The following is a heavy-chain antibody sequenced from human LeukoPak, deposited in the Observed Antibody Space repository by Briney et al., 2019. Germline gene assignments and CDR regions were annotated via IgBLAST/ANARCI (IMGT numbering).Heavy chain of an antibody. V-gene: IGHV3-7*01. CDR3: ARDLLGGGLFDY. D-gene: IGHD3-16*01. Sequence: PGGSLRLSCAASGFTVSSNYMSWVRQAPGKGLEWVANIKKDGSEKYYVDSVKGRFTISRDNAKTSLYLQMNSLRAEDTAVYYCARDLLGGGLFDYWGQGTLVTVSS. J-gene: IGHJ4*02. CDR1: GFTVSSNY. CDR2: IKKDGSEK.